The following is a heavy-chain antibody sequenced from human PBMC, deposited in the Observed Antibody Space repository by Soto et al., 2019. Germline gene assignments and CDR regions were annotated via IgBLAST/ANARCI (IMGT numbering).Heavy chain of an antibody. J-gene: IGHJ4*02. CDR1: GFTFTRYS. Sequence: KPGGSLRLSCAASGFTFTRYSMNWVRQAPGKGLEWVSSISSTTHYIYYADSMRGRFTISRDNAKNAVYLEMNSLRAEDTAVYYCARESEDLTSNFDYWGQGTLVTVS. V-gene: IGHV3-21*06. CDR3: ARESEDLTSNFDY. CDR2: ISSTTHYI.